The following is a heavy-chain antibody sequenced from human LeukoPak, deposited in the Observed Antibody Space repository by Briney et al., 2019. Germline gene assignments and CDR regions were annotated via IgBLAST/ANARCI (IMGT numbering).Heavy chain of an antibody. CDR1: GYTFTGYY. D-gene: IGHD6-19*01. Sequence: ASVKVSCKASGYTFTGYYMHWVRQAPGQGLEWMGWINPNSGGTNYAQKFQGRVTMTRDTSISTAYMELSRLRSEDTAVYYCATSPQWLAIQYFDYWGQGTLVTVSS. CDR2: INPNSGGT. J-gene: IGHJ4*02. CDR3: ATSPQWLAIQYFDY. V-gene: IGHV1-2*02.